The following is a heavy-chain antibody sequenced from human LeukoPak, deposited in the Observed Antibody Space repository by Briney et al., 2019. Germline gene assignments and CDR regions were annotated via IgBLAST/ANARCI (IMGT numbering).Heavy chain of an antibody. V-gene: IGHV4-34*01. J-gene: IGHJ4*02. D-gene: IGHD1-26*01. Sequence: SETLSLTCAVYGGSFSGYYCTWIRQAPGKGLEWIGEIHPSGSTNYNPSLMSRVSLSLDTSKNQVSLRLSPVTAADTAVYFCARGLDTYKSGVDWGQGTLVTVSS. CDR2: IHPSGST. CDR3: ARGLDTYKSGVD. CDR1: GGSFSGYY.